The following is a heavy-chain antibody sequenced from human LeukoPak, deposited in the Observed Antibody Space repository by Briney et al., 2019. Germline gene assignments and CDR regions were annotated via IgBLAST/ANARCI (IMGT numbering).Heavy chain of an antibody. V-gene: IGHV1-18*01. CDR3: ARGPGKYYYDPIDP. Sequence: ASVKVSCKASGYTFNTYGISWVRQAPGQGLEWMGWISAYNGNTNYAQKLQGRVTMTTDTSTSTAYMELRSLRSDDTAVYYCARGPGKYYYDPIDPWGQGTLVTVSS. D-gene: IGHD3-22*01. J-gene: IGHJ5*02. CDR2: ISAYNGNT. CDR1: GYTFNTYG.